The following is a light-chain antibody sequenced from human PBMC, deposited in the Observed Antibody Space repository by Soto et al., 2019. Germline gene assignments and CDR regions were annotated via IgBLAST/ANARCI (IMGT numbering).Light chain of an antibody. CDR1: QGISNY. V-gene: IGKV1-8*01. Sequence: IRINKPPSCLAGSIGDRVTITCRASQGISNYLAWYQQKPGKVPKLLIYAASSLQGGVPSRFSGSGSGTDFTLTISCLQSEDVATYFCQQYYSSPWTFGGGTKVDI. CDR3: QQYYSSPWT. J-gene: IGKJ4*02. CDR2: AAS.